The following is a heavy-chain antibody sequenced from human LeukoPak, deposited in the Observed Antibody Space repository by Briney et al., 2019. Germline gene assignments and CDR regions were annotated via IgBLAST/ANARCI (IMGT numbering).Heavy chain of an antibody. D-gene: IGHD2-2*01. V-gene: IGHV4-34*01. CDR1: GGSFSGYY. CDR3: ARDLGYCSSTSCREDGDY. CDR2: INHSGST. Sequence: SETLSLTCAVYGGSFSGYYWSWIRQPPGKGLEWIGEINHSGSTNYNPSLKSRVTISVDTSKNQFSLKLSSVTAADTAVYYCARDLGYCSSTSCREDGDYWGQGTLVTVSS. J-gene: IGHJ4*02.